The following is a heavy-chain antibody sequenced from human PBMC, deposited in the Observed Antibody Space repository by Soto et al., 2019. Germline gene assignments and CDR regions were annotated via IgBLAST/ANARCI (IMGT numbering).Heavy chain of an antibody. CDR1: GVSIGRSSYY. V-gene: IGHV4-39*01. D-gene: IGHD5-12*01. CDR2: IYYSGNT. CDR3: ARHGPGEATIHLTFDS. J-gene: IGHJ4*02. Sequence: SGTLSLTCTVSGVSIGRSSYYWAWIRQPPGKGLECIGSIYYSGNTYYHPSFRSRVTISVDTSRNQFSLSLTSVTAADTAIYYCARHGPGEATIHLTFDSWGPGILVTVSS.